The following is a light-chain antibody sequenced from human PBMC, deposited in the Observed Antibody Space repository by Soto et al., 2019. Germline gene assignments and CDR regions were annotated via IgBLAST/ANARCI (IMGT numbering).Light chain of an antibody. CDR2: GAS. J-gene: IGKJ4*01. CDR3: QQYGTSKLT. V-gene: IGKV3-15*01. Sequence: DIVMTQSPATLSVAPGERVTFSCRASQGVSRKLAWYQHKPGQAPRLLISGASTGATGIPARFSGSGSGTEFTLTISSLQSEDCAIYYCQQYGTSKLTFGGGTKVEI. CDR1: QGVSRK.